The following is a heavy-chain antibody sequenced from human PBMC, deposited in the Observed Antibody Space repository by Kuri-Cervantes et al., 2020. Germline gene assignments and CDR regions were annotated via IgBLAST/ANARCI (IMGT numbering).Heavy chain of an antibody. D-gene: IGHD3-22*01. Sequence: LRLSCTVSGGSISSGGYYWSWIRQHPGKGLGWIGYIYYSGSTYYNPSLKSRVTISVDTSKNQSSLKLSSVTAADTAVYYCASQSSGSLSYFDYWGQGTLVTVSS. V-gene: IGHV4-31*03. CDR1: GGSISSGGYY. CDR3: ASQSSGSLSYFDY. J-gene: IGHJ4*02. CDR2: IYYSGST.